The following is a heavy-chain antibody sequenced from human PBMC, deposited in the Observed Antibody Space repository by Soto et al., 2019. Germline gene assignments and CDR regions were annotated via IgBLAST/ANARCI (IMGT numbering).Heavy chain of an antibody. Sequence: GGSLRLSCAASGFTFSSYGMHWVRQAPGKGLEWVAVIWYDGSNKYYADSVKGRFTISRDNSKNTLYLQMNSLRAEDTAVYYCARDITHPHYDFWSGYLRGMDVWGQGTTVTVSS. CDR2: IWYDGSNK. V-gene: IGHV3-33*01. CDR3: ARDITHPHYDFWSGYLRGMDV. D-gene: IGHD3-3*01. J-gene: IGHJ6*02. CDR1: GFTFSSYG.